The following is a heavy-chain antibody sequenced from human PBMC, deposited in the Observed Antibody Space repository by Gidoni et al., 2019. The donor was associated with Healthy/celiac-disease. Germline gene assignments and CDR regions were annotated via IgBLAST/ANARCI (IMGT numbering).Heavy chain of an antibody. V-gene: IGHV3-21*01. J-gene: IGHJ6*02. D-gene: IGHD1-7*01. CDR2: ISSSSSYI. CDR3: ARDAGTTPYYYYGMDV. CDR1: GFTFSSYS. Sequence: EVQLVESGGGLVKPGGSLRLSCASSGFTFSSYSMNWVRQAPGKGLEWVSSISSSSSYIYYADSVKGRFTISRDNAKNSLYLQMNSLRAEDTAVYYCARDAGTTPYYYYGMDVWGQGTTVTVSS.